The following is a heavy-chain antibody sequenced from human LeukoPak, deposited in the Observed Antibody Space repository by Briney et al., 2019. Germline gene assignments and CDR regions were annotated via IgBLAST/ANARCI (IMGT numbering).Heavy chain of an antibody. V-gene: IGHV3-33*01. Sequence: GRSLRLSFAASGFTFSIYGMDWVRQAPGKGLEWVAAIWYDGSNKHYADSVKGRFTISRDNSKNTLYLQMNSLRAEDTAVYYCAREYYYDSSLAFDIWGQGTMVTVSS. J-gene: IGHJ3*02. D-gene: IGHD3-22*01. CDR3: AREYYYDSSLAFDI. CDR2: IWYDGSNK. CDR1: GFTFSIYG.